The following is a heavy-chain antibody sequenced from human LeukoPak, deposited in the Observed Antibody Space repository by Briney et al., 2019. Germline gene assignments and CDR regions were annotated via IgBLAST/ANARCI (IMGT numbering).Heavy chain of an antibody. CDR2: MYGDMRDI. J-gene: IGHJ6*02. CDR3: ARVASSNWPFNGMDV. V-gene: IGHV3-74*01. D-gene: IGHD6-13*01. Sequence: GGSLRLSCEASGLTFSESWMHWVRQIPGKGLVWLSRMYGDMRDISYADSVKGRFTISRDNAKNTVYLQMNSLRGEDTAVYYCARVASSNWPFNGMDVWGQGTTVTVSS. CDR1: GLTFSESW.